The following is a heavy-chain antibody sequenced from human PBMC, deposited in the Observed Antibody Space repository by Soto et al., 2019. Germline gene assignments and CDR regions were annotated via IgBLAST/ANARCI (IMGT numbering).Heavy chain of an antibody. CDR2: IIPILGIA. CDR1: GGTFSSYT. Sequence: SVKVSCKASGGTFSSYTISWVRQAPGQGLEWMGRIIPILGIANYAQKFQGRVTMTTDTSTSTAYMELRSLRSDDTAVYYCASNYDFWCGYYDGFTGNYYYYYYYMDVWGKGTTVTVSS. CDR3: ASNYDFWCGYYDGFTGNYYYYYYYMDV. J-gene: IGHJ6*03. D-gene: IGHD3-3*01. V-gene: IGHV1-69*02.